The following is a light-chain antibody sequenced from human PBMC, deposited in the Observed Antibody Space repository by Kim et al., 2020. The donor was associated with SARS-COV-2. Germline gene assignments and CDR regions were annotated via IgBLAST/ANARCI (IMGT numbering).Light chain of an antibody. Sequence: QSVLTQPPSVSAAPGHKVTISCSGSRSNIRNNPVSWYQQFPGTAPRLITYDNDKRPSGIPDRFSSSKSGTSATLGITGLRTGDEADYYCSTWDSSLSVGVFGGGTQLTVL. CDR1: RSNIRNNP. J-gene: IGLJ3*02. CDR3: STWDSSLSVGV. V-gene: IGLV1-51*01. CDR2: DND.